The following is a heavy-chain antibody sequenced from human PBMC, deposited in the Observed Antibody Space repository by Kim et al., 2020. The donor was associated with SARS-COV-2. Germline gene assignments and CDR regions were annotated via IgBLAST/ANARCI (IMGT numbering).Heavy chain of an antibody. D-gene: IGHD5-18*01. CDR3: AKGYSYGPYNYYYYGVDV. J-gene: IGHJ6*02. V-gene: IGHV3-30*02. Sequence: GKGRFNISRDNSKNTLYLQMNSLRAEDTAVYYCAKGYSYGPYNYYYYGVDVWGQGTTVTVSS.